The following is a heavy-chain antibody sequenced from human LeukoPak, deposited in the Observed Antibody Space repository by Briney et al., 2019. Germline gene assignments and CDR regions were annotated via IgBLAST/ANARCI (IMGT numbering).Heavy chain of an antibody. D-gene: IGHD3-22*01. CDR3: ARKSQLYYYDSSGYANFDY. CDR2: LSSSSSVI. CDR1: GFTFSTYA. J-gene: IGHJ4*02. Sequence: PGGSLRLSCAASGFTFSTYAMDWVRQAPGKGLEWVSYLSSSSSVIYHADSVKGRFTISRDNAKNSLYLQMNSLRAEDTAVYYCARKSQLYYYDSSGYANFDYWGQGTLVTVSS. V-gene: IGHV3-48*04.